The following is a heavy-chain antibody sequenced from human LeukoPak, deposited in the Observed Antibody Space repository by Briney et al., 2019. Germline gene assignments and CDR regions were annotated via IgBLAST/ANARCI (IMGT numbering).Heavy chain of an antibody. CDR2: IYYSGST. CDR3: ARGLGDAGMAEGGY. CDR1: GGSISSYY. J-gene: IGHJ4*02. D-gene: IGHD5-18*01. V-gene: IGHV4-59*08. Sequence: SETLSLTCTVSGGSISSYYWSWIRQPPGKGLEWIGYIYYSGSTNYNPSLKSRVTISVDTSKNQFSLKLSSVTAADTAVYYCARGLGDAGMAEGGYWGQGTLVTVSS.